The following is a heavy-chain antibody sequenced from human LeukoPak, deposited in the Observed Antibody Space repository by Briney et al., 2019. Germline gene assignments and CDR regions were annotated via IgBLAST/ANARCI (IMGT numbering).Heavy chain of an antibody. CDR3: ARPVGTSSDNDNWPDP. J-gene: IGHJ5*02. Sequence: GESLKISCKGSGYPFGTYWIGWVRQMPGQGLEWMGIIYPGDSATRYSPSFEGQVTISADNSISTTFLTWTSLKASDTAMYYCARPVGTSSDNDNWPDPWGQGTLVIVSS. D-gene: IGHD2-2*01. V-gene: IGHV5-51*01. CDR2: IYPGDSAT. CDR1: GYPFGTYW.